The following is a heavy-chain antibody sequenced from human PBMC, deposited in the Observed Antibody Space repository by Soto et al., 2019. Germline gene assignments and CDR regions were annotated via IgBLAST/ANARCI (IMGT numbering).Heavy chain of an antibody. CDR3: VKATPRLDPCFDT. CDR1: GFPFDARG. D-gene: IGHD3-9*01. CDR2: VNESGALR. Sequence: AGALRLSCPSAGFPFDARGRAWVCESPGKGLRWVSSVNESGALRDHIEALMGRFTISRDNSEHALYLQMKKVEADDTSVDYCVKATPRLDPCFDTWGPRSLGTVSS. J-gene: IGHJ4*02. V-gene: IGHV3-23*01.